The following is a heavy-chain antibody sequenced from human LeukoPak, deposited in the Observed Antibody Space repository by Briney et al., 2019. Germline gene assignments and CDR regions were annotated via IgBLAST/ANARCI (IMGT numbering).Heavy chain of an antibody. CDR1: GFTFSTYA. D-gene: IGHD2/OR15-2a*01. CDR2: ISGDGGST. V-gene: IGHV3-23*01. J-gene: IGHJ4*02. CDR3: AKRPQCSTTKCFRFEY. Sequence: LGGSLRLSCAASGFTFSTYAMSWVRQAPGQGLEWVSSISGDGGSTYYAESVKSRFTISRDNSKNTLYLQMNSLRAEDTAVYYCAKRPQCSTTKCFRFEYWGQGTLDTVSS.